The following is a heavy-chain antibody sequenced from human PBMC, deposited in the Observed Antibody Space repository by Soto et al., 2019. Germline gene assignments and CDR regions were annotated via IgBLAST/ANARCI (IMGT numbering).Heavy chain of an antibody. V-gene: IGHV1-3*01. Sequence: ASVKVSCKASGYTFTSYAMHWVRQAPGQRLEWMGWINAGNGNTKYSQKFQGRVTITRDTSASTAYMELSSLRSEDTAVYYCARAYYGSGSPPPFSLRPFDPWGQGTLVTVSS. CDR3: ARAYYGSGSPPPFSLRPFDP. J-gene: IGHJ5*02. CDR2: INAGNGNT. CDR1: GYTFTSYA. D-gene: IGHD3-10*01.